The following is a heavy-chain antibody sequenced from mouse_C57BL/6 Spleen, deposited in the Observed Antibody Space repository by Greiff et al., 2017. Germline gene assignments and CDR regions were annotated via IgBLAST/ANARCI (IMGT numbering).Heavy chain of an antibody. CDR2: IYPGDGDT. CDR3: ARNYGGY. D-gene: IGHD1-1*01. CDR1: GYAFSSSW. Sequence: QVQLQQSGPELVKPGASVKISCKASGYAFSSSWMNWVKQRPGKGLEWIGRIYPGDGDTNYNGKFKGKATLTADKSSSTAYMQLSSLTSEGSAVYFCARNYGGYWGQGTTLTVSS. J-gene: IGHJ2*01. V-gene: IGHV1-82*01.